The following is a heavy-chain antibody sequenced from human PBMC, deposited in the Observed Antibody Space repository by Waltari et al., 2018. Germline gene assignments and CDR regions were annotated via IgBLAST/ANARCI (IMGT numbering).Heavy chain of an antibody. J-gene: IGHJ5*02. D-gene: IGHD4-17*01. CDR1: GFTFVDYS. CDR2: IRSKAYGETT. Sequence: DVQLAESGGGLVQPGRSLRLSCTTSGFTFVDYSMTWVRQAPGQGLEWVGFIRSKAYGETTDYAASVIGRFTIARDESKSIAYLQMNSLKTEDTAIYFCARDLMYGEHPLFDRWGQGTLVTVSS. V-gene: IGHV3-49*04. CDR3: ARDLMYGEHPLFDR.